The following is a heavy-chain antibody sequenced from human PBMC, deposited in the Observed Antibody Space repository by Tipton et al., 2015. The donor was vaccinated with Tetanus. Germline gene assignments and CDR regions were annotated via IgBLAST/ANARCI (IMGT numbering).Heavy chain of an antibody. CDR1: GGTFSSYA. J-gene: IGHJ6*03. Sequence: QLVQSGAEVKKPGSSVKVSCKASGGTFSSYAISWVRQAPGQGLEWMGGIIPIFGTANYAQKFQGRVTITADESTSTAYMELSSLRSEDTAVYYCAILDPMLWFGELTGDYYYYMDVWGKGTTVTVSS. V-gene: IGHV1-69*01. D-gene: IGHD3-10*01. CDR2: IIPIFGTA. CDR3: AILDPMLWFGELTGDYYYYMDV.